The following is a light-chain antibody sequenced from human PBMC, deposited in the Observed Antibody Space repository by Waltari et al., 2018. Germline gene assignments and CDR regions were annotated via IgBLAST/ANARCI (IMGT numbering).Light chain of an antibody. V-gene: IGLV2-8*01. CDR3: ASYAGGDTPYV. J-gene: IGLJ1*01. Sequence: QSALSQPPSASGSPGQSVTISCTGSSSDVGAYDYVSWYQQRPGKAPKVLIYEVNKRPSGVPHRCSGSKSGATASLTVSWLQAEDEADYYCASYAGGDTPYVFGTGTTVTV. CDR2: EVN. CDR1: SSDVGAYDY.